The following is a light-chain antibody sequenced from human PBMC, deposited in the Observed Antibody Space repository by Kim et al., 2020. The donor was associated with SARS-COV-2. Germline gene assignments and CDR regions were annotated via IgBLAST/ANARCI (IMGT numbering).Light chain of an antibody. V-gene: IGLV2-14*03. CDR1: SSDVGGYNY. CDR3: TSYTTSSTYV. J-gene: IGLJ1*01. Sequence: GQSITISCTETSSDVGGYNYVSWYQHHPGKAPKLMLYDVSKRPSGVSNRFSGSKSGNTASLTISGLQAEDEADYYCTSYTTSSTYVFGTGTKVTVL. CDR2: DVS.